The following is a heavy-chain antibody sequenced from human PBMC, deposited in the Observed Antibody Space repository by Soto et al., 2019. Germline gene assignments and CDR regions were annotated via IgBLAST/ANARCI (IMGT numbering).Heavy chain of an antibody. CDR3: ARGLGYCSGGSCYSDY. J-gene: IGHJ4*02. CDR2: ISSSSSTI. Sequence: XESLLLSCAASGFTFSTYRMNWVRQAPGKGLEWVSYISSSSSTIYYADSVKGRFTISRDNAKNSLYLQMNSLRDEDTAVYYCARGLGYCSGGSCYSDYWGQGTLVTVSS. V-gene: IGHV3-48*02. CDR1: GFTFSTYR. D-gene: IGHD2-15*01.